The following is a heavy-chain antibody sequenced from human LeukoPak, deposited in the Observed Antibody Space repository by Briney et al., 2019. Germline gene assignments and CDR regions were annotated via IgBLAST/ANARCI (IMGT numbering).Heavy chain of an antibody. CDR1: RGSISNYY. D-gene: IGHD7-27*01. CDR2: FSYSGST. CDR3: ARDGPGDVGFDY. Sequence: SETLSLTCTVSRGSISNYYWGWIRQPPGQGLEWIGFFSYSGSTNYNPCLKSRVTISVDTSKNQFSLKLTSVTAADTAVYYCARDGPGDVGFDYWGQGTLVTVSS. J-gene: IGHJ4*02. V-gene: IGHV4-59*01.